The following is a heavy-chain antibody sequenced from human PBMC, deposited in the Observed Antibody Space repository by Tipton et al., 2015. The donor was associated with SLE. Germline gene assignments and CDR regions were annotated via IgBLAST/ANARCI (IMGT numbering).Heavy chain of an antibody. D-gene: IGHD3-3*01. CDR1: GFTFSSYA. J-gene: IGHJ6*02. V-gene: IGHV3-30-3*01. Sequence: SLRLSCAASGFTFSSYAMHWVRQAPGKGLEWVAVISYDGSNKYYADSVKGRFTISRYNSKNTLYLQMNSVRAEDTAVYYCARGPLPDYDFWSGRIDYRGMDVWGQGTTVTVSS. CDR3: ARGPLPDYDFWSGRIDYRGMDV. CDR2: ISYDGSNK.